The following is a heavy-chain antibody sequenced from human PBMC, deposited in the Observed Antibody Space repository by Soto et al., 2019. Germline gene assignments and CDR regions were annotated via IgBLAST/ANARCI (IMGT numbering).Heavy chain of an antibody. CDR2: VNPGSGKT. CDR1: GYTFINFD. J-gene: IGHJ5*02. D-gene: IGHD6-13*01. Sequence: QVQFVQSGAEVKEPGASVRVSCKASGYTFINFDISWVRQAAGQGLEWLGWVNPGSGKTGYASKFQGRVAMTRDASTVTSHLELSSLTSDDTAVYYCARMASAGTLNWFDPWGQGTLVTVSS. V-gene: IGHV1-8*02. CDR3: ARMASAGTLNWFDP.